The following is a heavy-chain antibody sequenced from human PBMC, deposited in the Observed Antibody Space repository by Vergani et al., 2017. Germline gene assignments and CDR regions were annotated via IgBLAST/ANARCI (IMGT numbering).Heavy chain of an antibody. CDR2: FGPDHGEV. Sequence: QVQLVQSGSEVRKPGASVKVSCQVSGYSLTELTIHWVRQAPGKGREWLGGFGPDHGEVTFAHHIQGRVTMTEDRSTDTAYMELSSLRPEDTALYYCAIVTDYDDSSGYYLDYWGQGTLVTVSS. D-gene: IGHD3-22*01. V-gene: IGHV1-24*01. CDR3: AIVTDYDDSSGYYLDY. CDR1: GYSLTELT. J-gene: IGHJ4*02.